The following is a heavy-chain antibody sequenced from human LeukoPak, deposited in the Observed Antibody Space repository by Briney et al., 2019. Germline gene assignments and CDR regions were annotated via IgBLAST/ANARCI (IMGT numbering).Heavy chain of an antibody. J-gene: IGHJ4*02. CDR3: AITVTGGIDY. V-gene: IGHV3-74*01. D-gene: IGHD4-17*01. Sequence: GGSLRLSCAASGFTFSSYAMSWVRQAPGKGLVWVSRIHSDGSSISYADSVKGRFTISRDNAKNTLYLQMNSLRVEDTAVYYCAITVTGGIDYWGQGTLVTVSS. CDR1: GFTFSSYA. CDR2: IHSDGSSI.